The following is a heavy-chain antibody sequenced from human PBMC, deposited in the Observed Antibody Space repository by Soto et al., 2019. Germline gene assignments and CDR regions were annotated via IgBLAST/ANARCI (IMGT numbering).Heavy chain of an antibody. D-gene: IGHD3-9*01. CDR2: ISGSGGST. V-gene: IGHV3-23*01. CDR3: AKLMVRYDILTGRDY. J-gene: IGHJ4*02. Sequence: GSLRLSCAASGFTFSSYAMSWVRQAPGKGLEWVSAISGSGGSTYYADSVKGRFTISRDNSKNTLYLQMNSLRAEDTAVYYCAKLMVRYDILTGRDYWGQGTLVTVSS. CDR1: GFTFSSYA.